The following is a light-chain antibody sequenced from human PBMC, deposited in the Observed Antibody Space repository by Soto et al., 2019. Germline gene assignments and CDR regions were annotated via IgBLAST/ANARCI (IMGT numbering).Light chain of an antibody. CDR2: EVS. J-gene: IGLJ1*01. CDR3: SSFTTSTTRV. V-gene: IGLV2-14*01. CDR1: NSDVGDYNY. Sequence: QSVLTQPASVSGSPGQSITISCTGTNSDVGDYNYVSWYQQHPDKAPKLMIYEVSNRPSGVSNRFSGSKSGNTASLTISGLQAEDEADYYCSSFTTSTTRVFGTGTKLTVL.